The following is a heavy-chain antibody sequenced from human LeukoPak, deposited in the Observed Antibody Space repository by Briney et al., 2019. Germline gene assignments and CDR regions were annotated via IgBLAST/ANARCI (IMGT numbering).Heavy chain of an antibody. CDR3: ARDSTMIVSGGFDI. V-gene: IGHV3-33*08. D-gene: IGHD3-22*01. J-gene: IGHJ3*02. Sequence: PGQSLRLSCAAGGFTFNNYAMHWVRQGPGKGLEWVAVIWYDGSNKYYADSVKGRFTISRDNSKNTLSLQMNSLRAEDTAVYYCARDSTMIVSGGFDIWGQGTMVTVSS. CDR2: IWYDGSNK. CDR1: GFTFNNYA.